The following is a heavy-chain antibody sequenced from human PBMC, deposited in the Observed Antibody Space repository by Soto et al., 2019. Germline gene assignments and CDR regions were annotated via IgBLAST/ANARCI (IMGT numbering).Heavy chain of an antibody. J-gene: IGHJ3*01. V-gene: IGHV3-23*01. CDR2: IGGRGNSA. CDR3: VREGRGSFDF. Sequence: GGALRLSCAASGFIFTNYAMNWVRQAPGKGLEWVSVIGGRGNSAYYADSVQGRFTISRDNSKNTLSLQMSSLTADDTAIYYCVREGRGSFDFWGRGTMVTVSS. D-gene: IGHD5-12*01. CDR1: GFIFTNYA.